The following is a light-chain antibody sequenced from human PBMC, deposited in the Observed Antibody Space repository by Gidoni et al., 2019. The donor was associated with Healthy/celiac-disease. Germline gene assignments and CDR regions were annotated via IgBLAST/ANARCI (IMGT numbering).Light chain of an antibody. V-gene: IGKV3-20*01. CDR2: GAS. CDR1: QSVSSSY. J-gene: IGKJ4*01. CDR3: QQYGSSPPT. Sequence: EIVLTQSPGTLSLSQGERATLSCRASQSVSSSYLAWYQKKPGQAPRLLIYGASSRATGIPDRFSGSGSGTDFTLTISRLEPEDFAVYYCQQYGSSPPTFXGXTKVEIK.